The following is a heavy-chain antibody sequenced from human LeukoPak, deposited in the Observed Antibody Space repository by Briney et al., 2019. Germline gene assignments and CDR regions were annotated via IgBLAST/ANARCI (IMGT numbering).Heavy chain of an antibody. J-gene: IGHJ4*02. V-gene: IGHV3-30*18. CDR3: AKGDVDTAMVRGY. D-gene: IGHD5-18*01. CDR2: ISYDGSNK. CDR1: GFTFSSYG. Sequence: PGGPLRLSCAASGFTFSSYGMHWVRQAPGKGLEWVAVISYDGSNKYYADYVKGRFTISRDNSKNTLYLQMNSLRAEDAAVYYCAKGDVDTAMVRGYWGQGTLVTVSS.